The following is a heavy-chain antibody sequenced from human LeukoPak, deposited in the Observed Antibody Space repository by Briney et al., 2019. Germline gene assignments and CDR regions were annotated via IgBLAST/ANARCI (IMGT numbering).Heavy chain of an antibody. CDR2: IIPILGIA. J-gene: IGHJ4*02. V-gene: IGHV1-69*04. Sequence: SVKVSCKASGGTFSSYAISWVRQAPGQGLEWMGRIIPILGIANYAQKFQGRVTITADKSTSTSYMELSSLRSEDTAVYYCARDPDSGYGTAGYWGQGTLVTV. CDR3: ARDPDSGYGTAGY. CDR1: GGTFSSYA. D-gene: IGHD5-12*01.